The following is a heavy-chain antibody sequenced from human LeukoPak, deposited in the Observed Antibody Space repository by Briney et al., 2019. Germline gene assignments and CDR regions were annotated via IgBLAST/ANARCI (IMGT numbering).Heavy chain of an antibody. CDR2: IRYDGSNK. D-gene: IGHD6-19*01. V-gene: IGHV3-30*02. CDR1: GFTFSSYG. Sequence: GGSLRLSCAASGFTFSSYGMHWVRQAPGKGLEWVAFIRYDGSNKYYADSVKGRFTISRDNSKNTLYLQMNSLRAEDTAVYYCAKDPLSGYSSGWSYFDYWGQGTLVTVSS. J-gene: IGHJ4*02. CDR3: AKDPLSGYSSGWSYFDY.